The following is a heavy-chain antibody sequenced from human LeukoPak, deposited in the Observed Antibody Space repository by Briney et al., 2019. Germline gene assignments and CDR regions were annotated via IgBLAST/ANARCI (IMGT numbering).Heavy chain of an antibody. CDR1: GFTFDDYA. J-gene: IGHJ3*02. CDR3: AKSVAARYDAFDI. Sequence: SGGSLRLSCAASGFTFDDYAMPWVRQAPGKGLEWVSGISWNSGSIGYADSVKGRFTISRDNAKNSLYLQMNSLRAEDTALYYCAKSVAARYDAFDIWGQGTMVTVSS. CDR2: ISWNSGSI. D-gene: IGHD2-15*01. V-gene: IGHV3-9*01.